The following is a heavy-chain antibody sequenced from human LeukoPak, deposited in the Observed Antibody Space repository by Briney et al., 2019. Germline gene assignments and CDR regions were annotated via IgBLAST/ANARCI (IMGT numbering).Heavy chain of an antibody. V-gene: IGHV1-46*01. Sequence: ASVKVSCKASGYTFTSYYMHWVRQAPGQGLEWMGIINPSGGSTSYAQKFQGRVTMTRDTSTSTVYMELSSLRSEDTAVYYCARGQIVVVPPQLNVDYWDQGTLVTVSS. CDR3: ARGQIVVVPPQLNVDY. CDR1: GYTFTSYY. J-gene: IGHJ4*02. D-gene: IGHD2-2*01. CDR2: INPSGGST.